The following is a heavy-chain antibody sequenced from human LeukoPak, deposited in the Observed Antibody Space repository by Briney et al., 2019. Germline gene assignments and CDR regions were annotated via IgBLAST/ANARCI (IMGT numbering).Heavy chain of an antibody. J-gene: IGHJ5*02. D-gene: IGHD6-13*01. Sequence: GGSLRLSCAASGFTFSDYYMSRIRQAPGKGLEWVSYISSSGSTIYYADSVKGRFTISRDNAKNSLYLQMNSLRAEDTAVYYCAGSSWPTNWFDPWGQGTLVTVSS. CDR3: AGSSWPTNWFDP. CDR1: GFTFSDYY. CDR2: ISSSGSTI. V-gene: IGHV3-11*04.